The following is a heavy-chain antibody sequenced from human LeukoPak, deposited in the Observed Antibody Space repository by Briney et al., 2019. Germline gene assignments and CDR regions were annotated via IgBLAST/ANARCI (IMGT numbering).Heavy chain of an antibody. Sequence: SETLSLTCTVSNYSISSGYYWAWIRQPPGKGLEWIGEINHSGSTNYNPSLKSRVTISVDTSKNQFSLKLSSVTAADTAIYYCTREYGFMTTVFHAFDIWGQGTMVTVSS. CDR3: TREYGFMTTVFHAFDI. D-gene: IGHD4-17*01. J-gene: IGHJ3*02. CDR1: NYSISSGYY. V-gene: IGHV4-38-2*02. CDR2: INHSGST.